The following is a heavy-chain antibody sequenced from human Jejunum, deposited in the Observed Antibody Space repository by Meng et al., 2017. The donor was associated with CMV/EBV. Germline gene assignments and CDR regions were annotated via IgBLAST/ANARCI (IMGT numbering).Heavy chain of an antibody. CDR2: IYTSGST. CDR1: GGSINNYY. J-gene: IGHJ4*02. D-gene: IGHD6-19*01. CDR3: ARGYSSDWYDY. V-gene: IGHV4-4*07. Sequence: QWQLQESGPGLVKPSETLSLICTVSGGSINNYYWNWSRQSAGKGLEWIGRIYTSGSTNYNPSLQSRVTMSVDTSKNQFSLKLTSVTAADTAVYYCARGYSSDWYDYWGQGALVTVSS.